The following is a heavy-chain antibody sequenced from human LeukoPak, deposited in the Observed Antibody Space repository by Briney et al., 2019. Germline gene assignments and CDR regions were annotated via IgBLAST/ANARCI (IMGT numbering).Heavy chain of an antibody. CDR2: INHSGTT. CDR3: ARSSFRVDAFDI. CDR1: GESLHGYY. V-gene: IGHV4-34*01. D-gene: IGHD2-15*01. Sequence: SETLSLTCGVYGESLHGYYWTWIRQPPGKGLEWIGEINHSGTTSYNPSLKSRVTISIDTSKNQFSLKLSSATAADTAVYYCARSSFRVDAFDIWGRGTMVIVSS. J-gene: IGHJ3*02.